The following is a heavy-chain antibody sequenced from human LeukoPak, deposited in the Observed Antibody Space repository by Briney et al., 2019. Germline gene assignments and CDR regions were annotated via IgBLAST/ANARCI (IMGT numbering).Heavy chain of an antibody. CDR1: GXAFSDYY. V-gene: IGHV3-11*05. J-gene: IGHJ4*02. CDR3: ARDVVDYGDLYYFDY. Sequence: PGGSLRLSCAASGXAFSDYYMSWIRQAPGKGLEWVSYISSSSSYTNYADSVKGRFTISRDNAKNSLYLQMNSLRAEDTAVYYCARDVVDYGDLYYFDYWGQGTLVTVSS. CDR2: ISSSSSYT. D-gene: IGHD4-17*01.